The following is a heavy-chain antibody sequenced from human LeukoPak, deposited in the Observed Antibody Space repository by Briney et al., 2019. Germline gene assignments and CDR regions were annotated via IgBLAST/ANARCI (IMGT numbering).Heavy chain of an antibody. D-gene: IGHD5-12*01. CDR3: ARKEMATITTFDY. CDR1: GYTFTGYG. V-gene: IGHV1-18*01. Sequence: VASVKVSCTASGYTFTGYGISWVRQAPGQGLEWMGWISAYNGNTNYAQKLQGRVTMTTDTSTSTAYMELRSLRSDDTAVYYCARKEMATITTFDYWGQGTLVTVSS. CDR2: ISAYNGNT. J-gene: IGHJ4*02.